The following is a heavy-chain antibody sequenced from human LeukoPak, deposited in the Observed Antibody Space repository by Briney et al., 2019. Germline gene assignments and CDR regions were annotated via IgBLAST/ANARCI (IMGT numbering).Heavy chain of an antibody. CDR3: ARDLPGSWYGFDY. J-gene: IGHJ4*02. V-gene: IGHV3-21*06. CDR2: ITRSNYI. Sequence: GGSLRLSCAASGFTFSSYSMNWVRQAPGKGLEWVSSITRSNYIYYADSVKGRFTISRDNAKNSLYLQMNSLRAEDTAVYYCARDLPGSWYGFDYWGQGTLVTVSS. CDR1: GFTFSSYS. D-gene: IGHD6-13*01.